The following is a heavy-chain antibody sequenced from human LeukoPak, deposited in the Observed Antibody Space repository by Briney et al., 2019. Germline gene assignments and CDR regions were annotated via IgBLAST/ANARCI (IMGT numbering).Heavy chain of an antibody. CDR2: IYYSGST. V-gene: IGHV4-59*08. CDR3: ARLSYSYGRYYFDY. CDR1: GGSISSCY. J-gene: IGHJ4*02. D-gene: IGHD5-18*01. Sequence: SETLSLTCTVSGGSISSCYWSWIRQPPGKGLEWIGYIYYSGSTNYNPSLKSRVTISVDTSKNQFSLKLSSVTAADTAVYYCARLSYSYGRYYFDYWGQGTLVTVSS.